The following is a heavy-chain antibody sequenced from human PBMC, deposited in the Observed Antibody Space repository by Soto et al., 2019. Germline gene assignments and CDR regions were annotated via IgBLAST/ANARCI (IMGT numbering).Heavy chain of an antibody. J-gene: IGHJ4*02. CDR1: GGTFSSYA. Sequence: SVKVSCKASGGTFSSYAISWVRQAPGQGLEWMGGIIPIFGTANYAQKFQGRVTITADESTSTAYMELSSLRSEDTAVYYCARDRLYSSSQPTYYFDYWGQGTLVTVSS. D-gene: IGHD6-13*01. CDR2: IIPIFGTA. CDR3: ARDRLYSSSQPTYYFDY. V-gene: IGHV1-69*13.